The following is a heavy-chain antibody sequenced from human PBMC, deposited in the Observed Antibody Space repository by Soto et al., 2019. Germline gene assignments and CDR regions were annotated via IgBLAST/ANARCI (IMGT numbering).Heavy chain of an antibody. V-gene: IGHV5-10-1*01. CDR1: GYSFTSYW. CDR2: IDPSDSYT. D-gene: IGHD2-15*01. J-gene: IGHJ3*02. CDR3: ARHMVARPDAFDI. Sequence: GESLKISCKGSGYSFTSYWISWVRQMPGKGLEWMGRIDPSDSYTNYSPSFQGHVTISADKSISTAYLQWSSLKASDTAMYYCARHMVARPDAFDIWGQGTMVTVSS.